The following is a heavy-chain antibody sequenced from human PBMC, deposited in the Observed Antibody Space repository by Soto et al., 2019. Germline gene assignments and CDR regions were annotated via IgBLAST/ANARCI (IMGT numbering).Heavy chain of an antibody. J-gene: IGHJ4*02. CDR2: IWYDGSNK. CDR3: ARDKFPPGSGYDEGFDY. D-gene: IGHD5-12*01. V-gene: IGHV3-33*01. CDR1: GFTFSSYG. Sequence: PGGSLRLACAASGFTFSSYGMHWVRQAPGKGLEWVAVIWYDGSNKYYADSVKGRFTISRDNSENTLYLQMNSLRAEDTAVYYCARDKFPPGSGYDEGFDYWGQGTLVTVSS.